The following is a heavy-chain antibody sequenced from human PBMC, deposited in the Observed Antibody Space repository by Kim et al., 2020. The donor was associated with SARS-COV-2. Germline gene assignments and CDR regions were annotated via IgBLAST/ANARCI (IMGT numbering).Heavy chain of an antibody. CDR1: GYTFTKYG. CDR3: ARVTYGDYRGSFDY. V-gene: IGHV1-18*01. CDR2: ISTYNGNT. D-gene: IGHD4-17*01. J-gene: IGHJ4*02. Sequence: ASVKVSCKASGYTFTKYGISWVRQAPGQGPEWMGWISTYNGNTNYAQKLQGRVTMTSDTSTTTAYMELRSLRSDDTAVYYCARVTYGDYRGSFDYWGQGTLGTVSS.